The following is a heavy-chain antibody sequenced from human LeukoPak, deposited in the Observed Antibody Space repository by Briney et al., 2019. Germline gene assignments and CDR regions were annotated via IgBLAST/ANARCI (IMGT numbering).Heavy chain of an antibody. CDR1: GYTFTSYG. CDR2: ISAYNGNT. V-gene: IGHV1-18*01. CDR3: ARDLGGYVWGSYRHFDY. J-gene: IGHJ4*02. Sequence: ASVKVSCKASGYTFTSYGISWVRQAPGQGLEWMGWISAYNGNTNYAQKLQGRVTMTTDTSTSTAYMELSSLRSDDTAVYYCARDLGGYVWGSYRHFDYWGQGTLVTVSS. D-gene: IGHD3-16*02.